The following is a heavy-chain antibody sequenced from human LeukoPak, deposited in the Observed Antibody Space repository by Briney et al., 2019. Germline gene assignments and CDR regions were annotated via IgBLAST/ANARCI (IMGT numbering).Heavy chain of an antibody. V-gene: IGHV3-23*01. CDR1: GFTFSSYA. Sequence: GGSLRLSCAASGFTFSSYAMSWVRQAPGKGLEWVSAISGSGGSTYYADSVKGRFTISRDNSKNTLYLQMNSLRAEDTAVYYCAKDRSASSYGSGSYYNSPFDYWGQGTLVTVSS. D-gene: IGHD3-10*01. J-gene: IGHJ4*02. CDR2: ISGSGGST. CDR3: AKDRSASSYGSGSYYNSPFDY.